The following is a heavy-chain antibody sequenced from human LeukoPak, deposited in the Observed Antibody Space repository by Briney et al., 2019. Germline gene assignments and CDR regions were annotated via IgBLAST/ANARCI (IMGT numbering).Heavy chain of an antibody. Sequence: GASVKVSCKASGYTFTSYDINWVRQATGQGLEWMGWMNPNSGNTGYAQKFQGRVTITRNTSISTAYMELSSLRSEDTAVYYCARGVVSDSSSSLYYYYYYMDVWGKGTTVTVSS. V-gene: IGHV1-8*03. CDR3: ARGVVSDSSSSLYYYYYYMDV. D-gene: IGHD6-6*01. CDR2: MNPNSGNT. J-gene: IGHJ6*03. CDR1: GYTFTSYD.